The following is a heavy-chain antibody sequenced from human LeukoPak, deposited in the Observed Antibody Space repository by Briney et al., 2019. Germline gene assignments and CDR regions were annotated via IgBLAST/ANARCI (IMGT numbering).Heavy chain of an antibody. D-gene: IGHD6-13*01. CDR3: ARSPSSSWYYFDY. J-gene: IGHJ4*02. Sequence: ASVKVSCKASGYTFTGYYMHWVRQAPGQGLEWMGWINPNSGGTNYAQKFQGRVTMTRDTSISTAYMELSRPRSDDTAVYYCARSPSSSWYYFDYWGQGTLVTVSS. CDR2: INPNSGGT. CDR1: GYTFTGYY. V-gene: IGHV1-2*02.